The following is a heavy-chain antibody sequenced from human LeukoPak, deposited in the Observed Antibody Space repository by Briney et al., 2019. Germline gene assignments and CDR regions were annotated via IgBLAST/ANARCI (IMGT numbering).Heavy chain of an antibody. CDR3: AKDLYGDYDNDY. Sequence: GGSLRLSCAASGPTFSSYAMSWVRQAPGKGLEWVSGISGSGSITYYADSVKGRFTISRDNSKNTLYLQMNSLRAEDTAVYYCAKDLYGDYDNDYWGQGTLVTVSS. J-gene: IGHJ4*02. V-gene: IGHV3-23*01. D-gene: IGHD4-17*01. CDR2: ISGSGSIT. CDR1: GPTFSSYA.